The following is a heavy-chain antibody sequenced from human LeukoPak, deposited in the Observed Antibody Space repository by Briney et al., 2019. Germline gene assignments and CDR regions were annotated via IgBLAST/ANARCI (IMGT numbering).Heavy chain of an antibody. V-gene: IGHV4-34*01. Sequence: SETLSLTCAVYGGSFSGYYWSWIRQPPGKGLEWIGEINHSGSTNYNPSLKSRVTISVDTSKNQFSLKLSSVTAADTAVYYCARRGQYCTNGVCYLRRAFDYWGQGTLVTVSS. D-gene: IGHD2-8*01. CDR1: GGSFSGYY. J-gene: IGHJ4*02. CDR3: ARRGQYCTNGVCYLRRAFDY. CDR2: INHSGST.